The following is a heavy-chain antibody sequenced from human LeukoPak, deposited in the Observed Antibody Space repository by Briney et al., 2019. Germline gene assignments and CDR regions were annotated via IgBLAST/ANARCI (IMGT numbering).Heavy chain of an antibody. CDR3: AKARYYDILTGYLYYFDY. D-gene: IGHD3-9*01. CDR2: ISGSGGST. CDR1: GFTFSSYA. V-gene: IGHV3-23*01. Sequence: TGGSLRLSCAASGFTFSSYAMSWVRQAPGKGLEWVLAISGSGGSTYYADSVKGRFTISRDNSKNTLYLQMNSLRAEDTAVYYCAKARYYDILTGYLYYFDYWGQGTLVTVSS. J-gene: IGHJ4*02.